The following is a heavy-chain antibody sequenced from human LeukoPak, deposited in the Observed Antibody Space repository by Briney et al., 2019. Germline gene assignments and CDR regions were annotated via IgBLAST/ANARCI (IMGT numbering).Heavy chain of an antibody. J-gene: IGHJ6*02. D-gene: IGHD5-24*01. Sequence: PGGSLRLSCAASGFTFSSYAMSWVRQAPGKGLEWVSAISGSGGSTYYADSVKGRFTISRDNSKSTLYLQMNSLRAEDTAVYYCAKGTSLMARDYYYYYGMDVWGQGTTVTVSS. CDR2: ISGSGGST. V-gene: IGHV3-23*01. CDR3: AKGTSLMARDYYYYYGMDV. CDR1: GFTFSSYA.